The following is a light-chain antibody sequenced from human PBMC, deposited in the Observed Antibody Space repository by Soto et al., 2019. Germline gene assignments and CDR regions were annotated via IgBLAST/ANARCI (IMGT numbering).Light chain of an antibody. CDR3: AAWDDSLNGYV. CDR2: GNN. CDR1: TSNIGRNI. Sequence: QLVLTQPPSASGTPGQRVTISCSGSTSNIGRNIVNWYQQLPGTAPKVLIYGNNQRPSGVPDRFSGSKSGTSASLAISGLQSEDESYYYCAAWDDSLNGYVFGTGTKLTVL. V-gene: IGLV1-44*01. J-gene: IGLJ1*01.